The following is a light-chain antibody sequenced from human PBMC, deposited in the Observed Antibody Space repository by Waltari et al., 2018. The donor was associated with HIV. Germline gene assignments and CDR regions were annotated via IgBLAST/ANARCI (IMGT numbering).Light chain of an antibody. CDR3: AAWDDWLNGLWV. Sequence: QTEPTQPPSASGTPGPRAPISPSGSSAHFGSDTVNCYHQLPGPAPKLLIYSKIHRPSGVPDRFAGSKSGTSASLAISGLQSDDEADYYCAAWDDWLNGLWVFGGGTKLTVL. CDR1: SAHFGSDT. J-gene: IGLJ3*02. V-gene: IGLV1-44*01. CDR2: SKI.